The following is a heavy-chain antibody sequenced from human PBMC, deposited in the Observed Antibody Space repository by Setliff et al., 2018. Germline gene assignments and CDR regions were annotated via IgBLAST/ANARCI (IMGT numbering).Heavy chain of an antibody. CDR3: ARTTHYDFWSGYLY. J-gene: IGHJ4*02. D-gene: IGHD3-3*01. CDR2: IHHSGGT. CDR1: GGSFSGYY. Sequence: SETLSLTCAVSGGSFSGYYWSWIRQRPGKGLEWIGEIHHSGGTSYDPSLKSRVTISIDASKNQFSLNLNSVTAADTAVYFCARTTHYDFWSGYLYWGQGTLVTVSS. V-gene: IGHV4-34*01.